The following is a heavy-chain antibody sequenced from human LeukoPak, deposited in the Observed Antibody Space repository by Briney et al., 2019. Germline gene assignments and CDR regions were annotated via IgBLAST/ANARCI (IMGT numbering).Heavy chain of an antibody. D-gene: IGHD5-24*01. CDR3: AGGMATIKDY. Sequence: SETLSLTCTVSGGSISSYYWSWLRQPPGKGLEWIGYIYYSGSANYNPSLKSRVTISVDTSKNQFSLKLSSVTAADTAVYYCAGGMATIKDYWGQGTLVTVSS. V-gene: IGHV4-59*01. J-gene: IGHJ4*02. CDR1: GGSISSYY. CDR2: IYYSGSA.